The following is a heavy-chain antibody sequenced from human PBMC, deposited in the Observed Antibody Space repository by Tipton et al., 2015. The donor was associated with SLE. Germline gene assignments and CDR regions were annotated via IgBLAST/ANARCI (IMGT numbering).Heavy chain of an antibody. D-gene: IGHD4-17*01. J-gene: IGHJ4*02. V-gene: IGHV3-48*01. CDR3: ARANGANFDY. Sequence: SLRLSCAASGFTFSSHCMNWVRQAPGKGLEWVSYISSSSSTIYYADSVKGRFTISRDNAKNSLYLQMNSLRAEDTAVYYCARANGANFDYWGQGTLVTVSS. CDR1: GFTFSSHC. CDR2: ISSSSSTI.